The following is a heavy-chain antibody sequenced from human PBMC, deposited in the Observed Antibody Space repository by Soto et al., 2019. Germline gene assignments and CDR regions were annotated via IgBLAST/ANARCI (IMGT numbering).Heavy chain of an antibody. CDR2: ISYDGSNK. V-gene: IGHV3-30-3*01. CDR3: ARDSVSRRRTPDYGMDV. Sequence: GGSLRLSCAASGFTFSSYAMHWVRQAPGKGLEWVAVISYDGSNKYYADSVKGRFTISRDNSKNTLYLQMNSLRAEDTAVYYCARDSVSRRRTPDYGMDVWGQGTTVTVSS. CDR1: GFTFSSYA. J-gene: IGHJ6*02. D-gene: IGHD3-10*01.